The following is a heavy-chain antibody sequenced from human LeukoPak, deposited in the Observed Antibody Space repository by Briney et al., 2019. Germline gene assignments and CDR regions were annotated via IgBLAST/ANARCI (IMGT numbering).Heavy chain of an antibody. CDR3: ARDKNGSSGWYSFFDY. CDR2: IDPNSGGT. Sequence: ASVKVSCKASGYTFTGYYMHWVRQAPGQGLEWMGWIDPNSGGTYFAQKFQGRVTMTRDTSISTAYMQLGRLRSDDTAVYYCARDKNGSSGWYSFFDYRGQGTLVTVSS. CDR1: GYTFTGYY. J-gene: IGHJ4*02. D-gene: IGHD6-19*01. V-gene: IGHV1-2*02.